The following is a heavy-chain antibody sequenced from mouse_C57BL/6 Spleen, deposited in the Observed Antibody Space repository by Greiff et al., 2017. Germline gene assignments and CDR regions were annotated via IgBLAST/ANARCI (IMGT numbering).Heavy chain of an antibody. J-gene: IGHJ4*01. CDR2: IHPNSGST. Sequence: QVQLKQPGAELVKPGASVKLSCKASGYTFNSYWMHWVKQRPGQGLEWIGMIHPNSGSTNYNEKLKSKATLTVDKSSSTAYMPLSSLTSEDSAVYYCARGGNYDYAMDYWGQGTSVTVSS. CDR3: ARGGNYDYAMDY. D-gene: IGHD2-1*01. CDR1: GYTFNSYW. V-gene: IGHV1-64*01.